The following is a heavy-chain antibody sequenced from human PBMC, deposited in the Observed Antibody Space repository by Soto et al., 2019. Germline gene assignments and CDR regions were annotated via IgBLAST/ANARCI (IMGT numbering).Heavy chain of an antibody. V-gene: IGHV4-34*01. D-gene: IGHD2-2*01. CDR1: GGSFSGYY. Sequence: SETLSLTCAVYGGSFSGYYWSWIRQPPGKGLEWIGEINHSGSTNYNPSLKSRVTISVDTSKNQFSLKLRSVTAADTAVFYCARTVPPASFEPWGQGTLVTVSS. CDR2: INHSGST. J-gene: IGHJ5*02. CDR3: ARTVPPASFEP.